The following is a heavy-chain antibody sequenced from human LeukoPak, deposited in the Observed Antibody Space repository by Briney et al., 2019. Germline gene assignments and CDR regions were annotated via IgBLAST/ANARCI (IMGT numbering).Heavy chain of an antibody. CDR1: GGSISSSSYY. V-gene: IGHV4-39*01. CDR3: ARVFKGY. Sequence: SETLSLTCTVSGGSISSSSYYWGWIRQPPGKGLEWIGSIYYSGSTYYNPSLKSRGTISVDTSKNQFSLKLSSVTAADTAVYYCARVFKGYWGQGTLVTVSS. CDR2: IYYSGST. J-gene: IGHJ4*02.